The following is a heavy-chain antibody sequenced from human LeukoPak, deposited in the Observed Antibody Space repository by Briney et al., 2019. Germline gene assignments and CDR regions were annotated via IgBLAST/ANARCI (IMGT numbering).Heavy chain of an antibody. J-gene: IGHJ4*02. CDR2: MNPNSGNT. Sequence: ASVKVSCKASGYIFTGYYMHWVRQAPGQGLEWMGWMNPNSGNTGYAQKFQGRVTMTRNTSISTAYMGLNSLRAEDTAVYYCAKDPSGYANWGQGTLVTVSS. CDR1: GYIFTGYY. V-gene: IGHV1-8*02. D-gene: IGHD3-3*01. CDR3: AKDPSGYAN.